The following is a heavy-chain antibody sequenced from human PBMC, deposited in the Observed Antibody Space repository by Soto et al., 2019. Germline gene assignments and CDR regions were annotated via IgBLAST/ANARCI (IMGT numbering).Heavy chain of an antibody. V-gene: IGHV1-18*04. D-gene: IGHD3-3*01. J-gene: IGHJ4*02. CDR1: GYTFTSYG. CDR3: ARVITIFGVVIIPRYYFDY. CDR2: ISAYNGNT. Sequence: ASVKVSCKASGYTFTSYGISWVRQAPGQGLEWMGWISAYNGNTNYAQKLQGRVTMTTDTSTSTAYMELRSLRSDDTAVYYCARVITIFGVVIIPRYYFDYWGQGTLVTVSS.